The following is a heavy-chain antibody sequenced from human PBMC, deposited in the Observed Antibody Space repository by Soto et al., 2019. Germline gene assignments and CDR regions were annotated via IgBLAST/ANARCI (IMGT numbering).Heavy chain of an antibody. CDR1: GFTFSSYW. CDR3: ARGGGLNWPFDL. V-gene: IGHV3-74*01. Sequence: EVQLVESGGGLVQPGGSLRLSCAASGFTFSSYWMHWVRQAPGKGLVWVSRINSDGSSTSYEDSVKGRFTISRDNAKNTLYLQMNRLRAEDTSVYYCARGGGLNWPFDLWGRGTLVTVSS. J-gene: IGHJ2*01. CDR2: INSDGSST. D-gene: IGHD3-16*01.